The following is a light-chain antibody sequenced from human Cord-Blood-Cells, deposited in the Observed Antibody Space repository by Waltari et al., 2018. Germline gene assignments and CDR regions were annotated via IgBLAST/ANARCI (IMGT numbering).Light chain of an antibody. CDR3: QQYYSFPQT. J-gene: IGKJ1*01. CDR2: AAS. V-gene: IGKV1D-8*01. Sequence: IWMTQSPSLLSASTGDRVTISCRMSPGISSYLAWYQQKPGKAPELLIYAASTLQSGVPSRFSGSGSGTDFTLTSSCLQSGDFATYYCQQYYSFPQTFGQGTKVEIK. CDR1: PGISSY.